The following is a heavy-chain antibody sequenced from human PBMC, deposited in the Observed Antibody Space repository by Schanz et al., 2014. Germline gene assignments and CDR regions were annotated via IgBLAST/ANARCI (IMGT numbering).Heavy chain of an antibody. CDR1: TFTFSSYA. CDR2: ISGSGGST. Sequence: EVQLAESGGGLVQPGGSLRLSCAASTFTFSSYAMSWVRQAPGKGLEWVSAISGSGGSTYYADSVKGRFTISRDNSKNTVYIQMNSLRAEDTAVYYCARGGPAYYFDDWGQGTLVTVSS. V-gene: IGHV3-23*04. CDR3: ARGGPAYYFDD. J-gene: IGHJ4*02.